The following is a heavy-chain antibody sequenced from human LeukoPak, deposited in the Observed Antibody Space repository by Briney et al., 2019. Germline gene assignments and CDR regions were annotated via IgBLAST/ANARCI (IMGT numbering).Heavy chain of an antibody. CDR1: GYTFTSYY. D-gene: IGHD2-15*01. J-gene: IGHJ4*02. CDR2: IDPSCGST. CDR3: ARNVVAAYPNFDY. Sequence: ASVKVSCKASGYTFTSYYMRWVRQAPGQGLEWVGIIDPSCGSTSYAQKFQGRVTMTRDTSTTTVYMELSSLRSEDTAVYYCARNVVAAYPNFDYWGQGTLVTVSS. V-gene: IGHV1-46*01.